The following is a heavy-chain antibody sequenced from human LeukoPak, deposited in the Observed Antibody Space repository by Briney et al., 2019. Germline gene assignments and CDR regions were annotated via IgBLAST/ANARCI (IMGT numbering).Heavy chain of an antibody. V-gene: IGHV4-4*07. CDR3: ARGRYCSADICSGGDAFDI. J-gene: IGHJ3*02. CDR2: IYTRGST. CDR1: GGSINNYY. D-gene: IGHD2-15*01. Sequence: PETLSLTCTLSGGSINNYYWSWVRHPAGKGLEWIGRIYTRGSTKYKPSRKSGVTMSVDTSKNQFSLELSSVTAADTAVYYCARGRYCSADICSGGDAFDIWGQGTMVSVSS.